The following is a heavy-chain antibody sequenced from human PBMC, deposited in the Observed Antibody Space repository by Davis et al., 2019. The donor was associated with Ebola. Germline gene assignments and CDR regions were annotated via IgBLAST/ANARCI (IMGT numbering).Heavy chain of an antibody. CDR3: AREPDYYDSSGYNYYFDY. D-gene: IGHD3-22*01. Sequence: PGGSLRLSCAASGFTFSSYSMNWVRQAPGKGLEWVSSISSSSSYIYYADSVKGRFTISRDNAKNSLYLQMNSLRAEDTAVYYCAREPDYYDSSGYNYYFDYWGQGTLVTVSS. CDR1: GFTFSSYS. J-gene: IGHJ4*02. CDR2: ISSSSSYI. V-gene: IGHV3-21*01.